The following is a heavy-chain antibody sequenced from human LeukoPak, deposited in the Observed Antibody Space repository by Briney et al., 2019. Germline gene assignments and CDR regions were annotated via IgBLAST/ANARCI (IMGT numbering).Heavy chain of an antibody. CDR3: VRGSGGDGYGYWGDY. D-gene: IGHD5-24*01. CDR2: IWLDGGKI. J-gene: IGHJ4*02. V-gene: IGHV3-33*01. CDR1: GFTFSHYG. Sequence: PGRSLRLSCTASGFTFSHYGMHWVRQAPGMGLEWVAVIWLDGGKIHYPDSVKGRFTISRDNAKNTLYLQMDSLRADDTAVYYCVRGSGGDGYGYWGDYWGQGTLVTVSP.